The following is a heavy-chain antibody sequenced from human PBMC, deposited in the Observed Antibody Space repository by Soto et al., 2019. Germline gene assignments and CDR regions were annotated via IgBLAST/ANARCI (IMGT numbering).Heavy chain of an antibody. CDR2: ISSDGSNT. V-gene: IGHV3-30*03. CDR1: GITLSNYG. Sequence: PGGSLRLSCAASGITLSNYGMHWVRQAPGKGLEWLAVISSDGSNTFYADSVKGRLTISRDNSKSTLYLQMDSLRAEDTAVYFCAASGRGYNSGAHHACYGMDIWGQGTTVTVSS. CDR3: AASGRGYNSGAHHACYGMDI. J-gene: IGHJ6*02. D-gene: IGHD5-12*01.